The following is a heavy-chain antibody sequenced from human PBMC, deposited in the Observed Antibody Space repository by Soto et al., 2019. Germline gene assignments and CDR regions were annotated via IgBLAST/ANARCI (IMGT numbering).Heavy chain of an antibody. CDR1: GFTFSSYA. Sequence: GGSLRLSCAASGFTFSSYAMSWVRQAPGKGLEWVSAISGSGSSTYYAGSLKGRFIISRDNAKNAIYLQMISLRVEDTGVYYCAICSCITGTWSANYYYYYYMDVWGKGTTVTVSS. V-gene: IGHV3-23*01. CDR2: ISGSGSST. J-gene: IGHJ6*03. CDR3: AICSCITGTWSANYYYYYYMDV. D-gene: IGHD1-7*01.